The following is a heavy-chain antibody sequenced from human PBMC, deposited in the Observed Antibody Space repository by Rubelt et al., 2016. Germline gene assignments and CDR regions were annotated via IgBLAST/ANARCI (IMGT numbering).Heavy chain of an antibody. Sequence: GKGLEWVSYISSSSSTIYYADSVKGRFTISRDNAKNSLYLQMNSLRDEDTAVYYCARGADYYDSSGYIDYWGQGTLVTVSS. CDR2: ISSSSSTI. CDR3: ARGADYYDSSGYIDY. V-gene: IGHV3-48*02. D-gene: IGHD3-22*01. J-gene: IGHJ4*02.